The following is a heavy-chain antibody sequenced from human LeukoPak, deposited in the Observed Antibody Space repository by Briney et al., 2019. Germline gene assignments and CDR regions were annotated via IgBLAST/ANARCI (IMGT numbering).Heavy chain of an antibody. J-gene: IGHJ4*02. D-gene: IGHD2-15*01. CDR3: ATVRDIVVGGGPYYFDY. Sequence: WASVKVSSRAPGYTFIGSILHWWRQAPGQGLGWMGWINLHNGDTNYAQKFQGRVTMTRDTSITTAYMELSRLKSDDTAVYYCATVRDIVVGGGPYYFDYWDQGTLVTVSS. CDR1: GYTFIGSI. V-gene: IGHV1-2*02. CDR2: INLHNGDT.